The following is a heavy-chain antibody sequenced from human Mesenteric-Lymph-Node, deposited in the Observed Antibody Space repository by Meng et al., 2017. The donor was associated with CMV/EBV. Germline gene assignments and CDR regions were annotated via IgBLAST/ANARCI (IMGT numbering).Heavy chain of an antibody. Sequence: SETLSLTCTVSGGSISSYYWSWIRQPPGKGLEWIGEINHSGSTNYNPSLKSRVTISVDTSKNQFSLKLSSVTAADTAVYYCARGPGIAAAGSPFRYWGQGTLVTVSS. D-gene: IGHD6-13*01. V-gene: IGHV4-34*01. CDR3: ARGPGIAAAGSPFRY. CDR1: GGSISSYY. CDR2: INHSGST. J-gene: IGHJ4*02.